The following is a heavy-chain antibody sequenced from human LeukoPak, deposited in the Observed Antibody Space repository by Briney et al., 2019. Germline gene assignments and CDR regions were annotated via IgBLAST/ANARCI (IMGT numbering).Heavy chain of an antibody. D-gene: IGHD4-17*01. J-gene: IGHJ1*01. Sequence: GGSLRLSCAASGFTFSDYSMNWVRQAPGKGLEWISYISYSSRTIYYADSVEGRFTISRDNAKNSLYLQMNSVRDEDTAVYYCARDRATVTTKYFQHWGQGTLVTVSS. CDR1: GFTFSDYS. CDR3: ARDRATVTTKYFQH. CDR2: ISYSSRTI. V-gene: IGHV3-48*02.